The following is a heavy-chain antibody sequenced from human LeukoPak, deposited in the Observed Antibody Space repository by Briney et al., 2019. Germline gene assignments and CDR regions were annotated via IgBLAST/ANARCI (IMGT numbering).Heavy chain of an antibody. V-gene: IGHV3-23*01. CDR3: AKEIRPNDC. CDR2: ISIGGDTT. D-gene: IGHD4-17*01. Sequence: PGGSLRLSCAAYGFTFSSHGMCWVRQAPGRGLEWVSSISIGGDTTYSDSVKGRFTISRDNSKNTLYLQLDSLRAEDTAIYYCAKEIRPNDCWGQGTLVTVSS. CDR1: GFTFSSHG. J-gene: IGHJ4*02.